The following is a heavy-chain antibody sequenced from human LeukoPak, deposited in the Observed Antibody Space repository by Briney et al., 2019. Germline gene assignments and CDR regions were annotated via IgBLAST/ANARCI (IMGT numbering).Heavy chain of an antibody. V-gene: IGHV4-59*01. Sequence: SETLSLTRTVSGGSISNYYWSWIRQPPGKGLELIGYTYHSGSTNYNPSLKSRVTISVDTSKKQFSLKLSSVTAADTAVYYCASSGYYFDSSAYYLKYWGQGTLVTVSS. D-gene: IGHD3-22*01. CDR3: ASSGYYFDSSAYYLKY. J-gene: IGHJ4*02. CDR2: TYHSGST. CDR1: GGSISNYY.